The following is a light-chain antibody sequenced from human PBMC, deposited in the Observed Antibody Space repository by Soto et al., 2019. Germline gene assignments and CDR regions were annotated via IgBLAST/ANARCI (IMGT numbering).Light chain of an antibody. CDR3: SSYTDRNNLV. CDR1: SSDIGGYNS. CDR2: DVS. Sequence: QSALTQSPSASGSPGQSVTISCTGTSSDIGGYNSVSWYQQHPGKAPKVMIYDVSKRPSGVPERFSGSKSGNTASLTVSALQAGDEADYYCSSYTDRNNLVFGTGTKLTVL. V-gene: IGLV2-8*01. J-gene: IGLJ1*01.